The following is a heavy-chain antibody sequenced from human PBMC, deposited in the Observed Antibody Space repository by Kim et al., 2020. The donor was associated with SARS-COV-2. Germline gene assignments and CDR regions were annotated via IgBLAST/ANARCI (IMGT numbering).Heavy chain of an antibody. J-gene: IGHJ4*02. CDR1: GYTFTSYA. CDR2: INAGNGNT. CDR3: AGNYGSGSYYKWVDY. D-gene: IGHD3-10*01. V-gene: IGHV1-3*01. Sequence: ASVKVSCKASGYTFTSYAMHWVRQAPGQRLEWMGWINAGNGNTKYSQKFQGRVTITRDTSASTAYMELSSLRSEDTAVYYCAGNYGSGSYYKWVDYWGQGTLVTVSS.